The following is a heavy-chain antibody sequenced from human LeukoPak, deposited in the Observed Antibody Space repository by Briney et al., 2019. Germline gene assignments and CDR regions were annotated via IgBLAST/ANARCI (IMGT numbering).Heavy chain of an antibody. CDR1: GFQFSRNG. V-gene: IGHV3-30*02. J-gene: IGHJ4*02. CDR2: IRYDGSNK. CDR3: ARDFDDVNGNYYYIPDY. D-gene: IGHD3-10*01. Sequence: GGSLRLSCAASGFQFSRNGMHWVRQAPGKGLEWVAFIRYDGSNKFYVDSVRGRFTTSRDNSKNTLNLQMNSLRIEDTAVYYCARDFDDVNGNYYYIPDYWGQGMLVTVSS.